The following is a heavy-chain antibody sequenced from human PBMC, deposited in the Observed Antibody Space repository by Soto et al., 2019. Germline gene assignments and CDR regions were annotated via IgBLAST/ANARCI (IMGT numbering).Heavy chain of an antibody. Sequence: QVQLVQSGAEVKKPGASVKVSCKASGYTFTSYGISWVRQAPGQGLEWMGWISAYNGNTNYAQKLQGRVTMTTDTAASTGYMELRSLRSDDTAVYYCARGREGDSSGYYLSWFDPWGQGTLVTVSS. D-gene: IGHD3-22*01. V-gene: IGHV1-18*04. CDR2: ISAYNGNT. CDR3: ARGREGDSSGYYLSWFDP. CDR1: GYTFTSYG. J-gene: IGHJ5*02.